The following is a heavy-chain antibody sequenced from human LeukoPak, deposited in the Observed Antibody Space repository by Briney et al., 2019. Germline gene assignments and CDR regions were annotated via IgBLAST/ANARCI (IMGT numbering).Heavy chain of an antibody. CDR2: IRYDGTNK. D-gene: IGHD5-24*01. Sequence: PGGSLRLSCAASGSTFSSSGMHWVRQAPGKGLEWVTFIRYDGTNKYYGNSVKGRFTISRDNSKNTLYLQMNSLRAEDTAVYYCAKDAEVGDKRWLQFLWNFDLWGRGTLVTVSS. J-gene: IGHJ2*01. V-gene: IGHV3-30*02. CDR1: GSTFSSSG. CDR3: AKDAEVGDKRWLQFLWNFDL.